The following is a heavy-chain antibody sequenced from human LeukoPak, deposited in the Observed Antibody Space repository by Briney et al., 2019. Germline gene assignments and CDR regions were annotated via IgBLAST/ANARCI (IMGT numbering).Heavy chain of an antibody. CDR2: INGNGGST. D-gene: IGHD3-10*01. CDR3: ARSWGSGSYYNEALGYFDL. V-gene: IGHV3-74*01. CDR1: GFTFSSYW. Sequence: PGGSLRLSCAASGFTFSSYWMHSVRQAPGKGLVWVSHINGNGGSTSYAGSVKGRFTVSRDNAKNTLYLQMNSLRAEDTAVYYCARSWGSGSYYNEALGYFDLWGRGTLVTVSS. J-gene: IGHJ2*01.